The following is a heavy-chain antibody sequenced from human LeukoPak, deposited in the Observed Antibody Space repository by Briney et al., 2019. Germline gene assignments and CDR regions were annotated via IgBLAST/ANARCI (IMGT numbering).Heavy chain of an antibody. CDR1: GPVSRYC. CDR2: IYYSGST. J-gene: IGHJ4*02. V-gene: IGHV4-59*02. D-gene: IGHD6-19*01. Sequence: GPVSRYCRSWIRQPQGKGLEWIGYIYYSGSTNYNPSLKSRVTISVDTSKNQFSLKLSSVTAADTAVYYCARGSGWYSPFDYWGQGTLVTVSS. CDR3: ARGSGWYSPFDY.